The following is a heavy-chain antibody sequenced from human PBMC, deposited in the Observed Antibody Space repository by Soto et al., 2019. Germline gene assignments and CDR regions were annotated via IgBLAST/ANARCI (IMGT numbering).Heavy chain of an antibody. CDR3: AKHPYGNQDLYFDY. V-gene: IGHV3-23*01. D-gene: IGHD4-4*01. Sequence: GGSLRLSCAASGFTFSSYAMSWVRQAPGKGLEWVSAISASGGSTYSADSVKGRFTISRDNSKNTLYLQMNSLRAEDTAVYYCAKHPYGNQDLYFDYWGQGTLVTVSS. J-gene: IGHJ4*02. CDR2: ISASGGST. CDR1: GFTFSSYA.